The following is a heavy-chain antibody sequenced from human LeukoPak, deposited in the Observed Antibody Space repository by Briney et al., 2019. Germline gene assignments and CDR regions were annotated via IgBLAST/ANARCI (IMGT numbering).Heavy chain of an antibody. J-gene: IGHJ4*02. V-gene: IGHV3-9*01. CDR1: GFTFDDYA. CDR3: VKDGGRDTAAAYY. Sequence: GGSLRLSCAASGFTFDDYAMHWVRQAPGKGLEWVSGILRNSGSIGYADSVKGRFAISRDDAKNSLYLQMNSLRAEDTALYYCVKDGGRDTAAAYYWGQGTLVSVSS. D-gene: IGHD6-13*01. CDR2: ILRNSGSI.